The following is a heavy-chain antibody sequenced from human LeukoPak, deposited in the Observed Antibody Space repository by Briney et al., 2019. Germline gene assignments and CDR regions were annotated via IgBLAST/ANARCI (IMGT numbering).Heavy chain of an antibody. Sequence: GGSLRLSCEASGFTFSSYAMIWVRQPPGKGLEWVSAVSDGGGNTYYADSVKGRFTISRDSSKNTVYLQMDSLRAEDTAVYYCARGMSSGSRYGFDPWGQGNLLTVSS. CDR3: ARGMSSGSRYGFDP. CDR1: GFTFSSYA. J-gene: IGHJ5*02. D-gene: IGHD6-19*01. V-gene: IGHV3-23*01. CDR2: VSDGGGNT.